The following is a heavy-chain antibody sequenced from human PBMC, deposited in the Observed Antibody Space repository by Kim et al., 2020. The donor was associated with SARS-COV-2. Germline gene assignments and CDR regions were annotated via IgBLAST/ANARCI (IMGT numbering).Heavy chain of an antibody. J-gene: IGHJ4*02. V-gene: IGHV3-23*01. D-gene: IGHD6-13*01. Sequence: GKGRVTNTRDNSKNTLYLKMNSLRAEDTAVYYCAKGPVGSSWYSLSFADYWGQGTLVTVSS. CDR3: AKGPVGSSWYSLSFADY.